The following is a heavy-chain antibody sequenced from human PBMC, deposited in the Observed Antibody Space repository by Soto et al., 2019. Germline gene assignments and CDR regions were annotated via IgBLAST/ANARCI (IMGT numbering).Heavy chain of an antibody. V-gene: IGHV4-59*01. CDR2: IYYTGYRGSA. CDR1: GDSITSYN. D-gene: IGHD6-13*01. CDR3: ARHKYSSSWFFDS. Sequence: SETLSLTCIATGDSITSYNWSWLRQPPGKGLEWIGFIYYTGYRGSASYNPSLKGRGTISMDTSKNQFSLKVNSLTAADTAMYYCARHKYSSSWFFDSWGQGTQVTVSS. J-gene: IGHJ4*02.